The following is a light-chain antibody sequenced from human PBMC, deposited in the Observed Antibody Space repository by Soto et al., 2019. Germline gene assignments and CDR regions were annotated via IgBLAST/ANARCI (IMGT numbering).Light chain of an antibody. Sequence: QSVLTQPASGSGSPGQSITISCTGTSSDVGGYNYVSWYQQHPGKAPKLLIYEVSNRPSGISNRFSGSKSGNTASLTISGLRAEDEADYYCTSYTLRSTLAFGGGTKLTVL. CDR1: SSDVGGYNY. V-gene: IGLV2-14*03. CDR2: EVS. CDR3: TSYTLRSTLA. J-gene: IGLJ3*02.